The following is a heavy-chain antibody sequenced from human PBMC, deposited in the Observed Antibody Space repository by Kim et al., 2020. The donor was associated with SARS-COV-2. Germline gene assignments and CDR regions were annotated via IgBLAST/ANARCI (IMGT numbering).Heavy chain of an antibody. D-gene: IGHD2-15*01. Sequence: NAAPPHKSRVTMSVNTAKNQFALKLGSVTAADTAVYYCARELLYYGYVDVWGKGTTVTVSS. J-gene: IGHJ6*03. CDR3: ARELLYYGYVDV. V-gene: IGHV4-4*06.